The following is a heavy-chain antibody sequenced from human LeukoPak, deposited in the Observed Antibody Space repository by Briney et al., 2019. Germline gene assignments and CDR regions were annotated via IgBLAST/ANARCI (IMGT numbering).Heavy chain of an antibody. Sequence: GASVKVSCKASGGTFSSYAISWVRQAPGQGLEWMGGIIPIFGTANYAQKFQGRVTITADESTSTAYMELSSLRSEDTAVYYCARGGTYREVKYYFDYWGQGTLVTVSS. CDR3: ARGGTYREVKYYFDY. J-gene: IGHJ4*02. CDR2: IIPIFGTA. V-gene: IGHV1-69*13. D-gene: IGHD3-10*01. CDR1: GGTFSSYA.